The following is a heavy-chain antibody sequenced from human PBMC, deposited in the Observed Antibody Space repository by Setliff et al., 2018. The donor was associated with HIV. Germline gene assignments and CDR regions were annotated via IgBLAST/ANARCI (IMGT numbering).Heavy chain of an antibody. CDR3: ARSTYGNYYHFDS. V-gene: IGHV3-23*01. CDR1: GFTFSHHA. J-gene: IGHJ4*02. D-gene: IGHD1-7*01. Sequence: EGSLRLSCEVSGFTFSHHAMNWVSQAPGKGLGWVSMISGNGGGRYYADSVKGRFTISRDNSRSTLYLDMNSLRVEDTAIFYCARSTYGNYYHFDSWGQGILVT. CDR2: ISGNGGGR.